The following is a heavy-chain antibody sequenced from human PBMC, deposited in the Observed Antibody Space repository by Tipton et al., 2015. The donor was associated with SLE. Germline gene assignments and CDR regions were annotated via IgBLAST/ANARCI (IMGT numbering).Heavy chain of an antibody. CDR1: GGSISRGSYY. J-gene: IGHJ2*01. Sequence: TLSLTCTVSGGSISRGSYYWSWIRQPAGKGLEWIGRIYTSGSTNYNPSLKSRVTISVDTYKNQFSLKLSSVTAADTAVYYCARGRGSSSSRHYWGRGTLVTVSS. D-gene: IGHD6-6*01. CDR2: IYTSGST. CDR3: ARGRGSSSSRHY. V-gene: IGHV4-61*02.